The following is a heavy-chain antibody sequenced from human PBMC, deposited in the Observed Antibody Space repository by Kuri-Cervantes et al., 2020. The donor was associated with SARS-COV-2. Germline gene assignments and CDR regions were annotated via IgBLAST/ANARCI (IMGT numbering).Heavy chain of an antibody. CDR1: GGTFSSYA. CDR3: TRDPFLLRFLEWPEEYYYYYGMDV. V-gene: IGHV1-69*04. D-gene: IGHD3-3*01. CDR2: IIPILGIA. J-gene: IGHJ6*04. Sequence: SAQVSCKASGGTFSSYAISWVRQAPGQGLEWMGRIIPILGIANYAQKFQGRVTITADKSTSTAYMELSSLRSEDTAVYYCTRDPFLLRFLEWPEEYYYYYGMDVWGKGTTVTVSS.